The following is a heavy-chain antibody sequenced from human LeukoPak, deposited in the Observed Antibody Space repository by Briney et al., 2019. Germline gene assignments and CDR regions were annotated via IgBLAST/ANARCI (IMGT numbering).Heavy chain of an antibody. J-gene: IGHJ4*02. CDR2: IYYSGST. CDR3: ARQLRGSGYDS. Sequence: SETLSLTCTVSGGSISSYYWSWIRQPPGKGLEWIGYIYYSGSTNYNPSLKSRVTISVDTSKNQFSLKLSSVTAADTAVYYCARQLRGSGYDSWGQGTLVTVSS. CDR1: GGSISSYY. D-gene: IGHD5-12*01. V-gene: IGHV4-59*08.